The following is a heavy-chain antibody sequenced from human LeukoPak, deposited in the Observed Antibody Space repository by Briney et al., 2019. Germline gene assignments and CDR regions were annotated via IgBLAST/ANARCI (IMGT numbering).Heavy chain of an antibody. CDR2: ISYDGSNK. D-gene: IGHD6-13*01. V-gene: IGHV3-30*03. CDR1: GFTFSSYG. J-gene: IGHJ5*02. CDR3: ARERQQLVLGYNWFDP. Sequence: GGSLRLSCAASGFTFSSYGMHWVRQAPGKGLEWVAVISYDGSNKHYADSVKGRFTISRDNSKNTLYLQMNSLRAEDTGIYFCARERQQLVLGYNWFDPWGQGTLVTVSS.